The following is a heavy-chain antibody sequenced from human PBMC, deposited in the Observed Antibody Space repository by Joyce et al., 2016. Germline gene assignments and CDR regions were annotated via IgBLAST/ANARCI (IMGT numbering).Heavy chain of an antibody. J-gene: IGHJ6*02. Sequence: QLVESGGGVVKPGGSLRLSCEASGSTFSTSSMSWFRQGQGEGVGVVAAISDTSYYTFHAETVGGRFTVSRDNAKKTLYLQMNSLRAEDSAVFYCARGGISYYYAMDVWGQGTTVTVSS. D-gene: IGHD3-16*01. V-gene: IGHV3-21*01. CDR2: ISDTSYYT. CDR1: GSTFSTSS. CDR3: ARGGISYYYAMDV.